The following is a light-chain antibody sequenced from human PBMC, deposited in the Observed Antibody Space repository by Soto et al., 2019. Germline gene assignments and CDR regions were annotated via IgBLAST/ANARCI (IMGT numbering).Light chain of an antibody. J-gene: IGKJ2*01. CDR3: QQYDSSART. CDR2: AAS. V-gene: IGKV3-20*01. CDR1: QSVRSSF. Sequence: EIVLTQSPGTLSLSPGERATLSCRASQSVRSSFLAWYQQKPGQAPRLLIYAASSRATGIPYKFGGSGSGTDFTLTISRLEPEDFAVYYCQQYDSSARTFGQGSKREIK.